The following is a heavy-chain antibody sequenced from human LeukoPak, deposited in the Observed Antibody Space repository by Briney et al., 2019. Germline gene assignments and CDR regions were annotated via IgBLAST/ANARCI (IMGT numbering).Heavy chain of an antibody. D-gene: IGHD6-19*01. CDR2: IYYSGST. CDR3: ARDTPPQYNSGWFAY. Sequence: SQTLSLTCTVSGGSISSGGYYWSWIRQHPGKGLEWIGYIYYSGSTYYNPSLKSRVTISVDTSKNQYSLKLSSVTAADTAVYYCARDTPPQYNSGWFAYWGQGTLVTVSS. J-gene: IGHJ4*02. V-gene: IGHV4-31*03. CDR1: GGSISSGGYY.